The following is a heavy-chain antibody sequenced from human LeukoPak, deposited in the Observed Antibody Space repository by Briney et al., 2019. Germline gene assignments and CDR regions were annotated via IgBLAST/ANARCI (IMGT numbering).Heavy chain of an antibody. J-gene: IGHJ6*03. CDR3: AKGADPLQFDFGVFLYCYYCYMDV. Sequence: TGGSLRLSCAASGFTFDDYAMRWVRQAPGKGLEWVSLISGDGGSTYYADSVKGRFTISRDNSKNSLYLQMNSLRSEDTALYYCAKGADPLQFDFGVFLYCYYCYMDVWGKGTPVTVSS. D-gene: IGHD5-24*01. CDR1: GFTFDDYA. V-gene: IGHV3-43*02. CDR2: ISGDGGST.